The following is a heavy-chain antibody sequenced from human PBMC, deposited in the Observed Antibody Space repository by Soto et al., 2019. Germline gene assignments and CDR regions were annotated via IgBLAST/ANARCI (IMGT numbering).Heavy chain of an antibody. CDR1: GGTFSSYS. Sequence: QVQLVQSGAEVKKPGSSVKVSCKASGGTFSSYSISWVRQAPGQGLEWMGGSIPIFRTANYAQKFQGRVTITADESTSTVYMELSSLRSEDTAVYNCARVGQHRKASYYYDMDVWGQGTTVTVSS. CDR3: ARVGQHRKASYYYDMDV. D-gene: IGHD6-13*01. V-gene: IGHV1-69*01. CDR2: SIPIFRTA. J-gene: IGHJ6*01.